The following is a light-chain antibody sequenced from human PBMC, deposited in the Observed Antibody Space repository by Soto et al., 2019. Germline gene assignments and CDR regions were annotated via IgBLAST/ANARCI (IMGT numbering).Light chain of an antibody. CDR1: QSVSSN. CDR2: GAS. CDR3: QQYNSWLRT. Sequence: EIVMTQSPATLSVSPGERATLSCRASQSVSSNLAWYQQKPGQAPRLLIYGASTRATGIPARFSGSGFGTEFTLTISSLQSEDFAVYYCQQYNSWLRTFGQGTKVEIK. V-gene: IGKV3-15*01. J-gene: IGKJ1*01.